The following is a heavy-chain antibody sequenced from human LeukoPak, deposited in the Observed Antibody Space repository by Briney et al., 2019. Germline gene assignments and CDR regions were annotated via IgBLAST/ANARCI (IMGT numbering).Heavy chain of an antibody. D-gene: IGHD2-15*01. CDR1: GFTFSSYW. CDR2: INSDWNST. Sequence: GGPLRLSCAASGFTFSSYWMHWVHQAPEKVLVWVSRINSDWNSTSDADSVKSRFTTSRDNANNTLYLQMNSLRAEDTAVYYCARDPGGRGIAYNWFDPWGQGTLVTVSS. V-gene: IGHV3-74*01. CDR3: ARDPGGRGIAYNWFDP. J-gene: IGHJ5*02.